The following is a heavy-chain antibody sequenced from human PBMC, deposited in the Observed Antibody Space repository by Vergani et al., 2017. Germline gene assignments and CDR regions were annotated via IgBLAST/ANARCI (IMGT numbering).Heavy chain of an antibody. J-gene: IGHJ6*03. Sequence: QVQLQESGPGLVKPSQTLSLTCTVSGGSISSGGYYWSWIRQHPGKGLEWIGYIYYSGSTNYNPSLKSRVTISVDTSKNQFSLKLSSVTAADTAVYYCARAVAARPYYYYYMDVWGKGTTVTVSS. CDR3: ARAVAARPYYYYYMDV. D-gene: IGHD6-6*01. V-gene: IGHV4-31*03. CDR1: GGSISSGGYY. CDR2: IYYSGST.